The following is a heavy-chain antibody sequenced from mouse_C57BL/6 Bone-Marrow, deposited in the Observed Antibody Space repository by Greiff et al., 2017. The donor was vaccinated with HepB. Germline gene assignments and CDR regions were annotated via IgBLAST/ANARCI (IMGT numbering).Heavy chain of an antibody. V-gene: IGHV1-18*01. CDR2: INPNNGGT. Sequence: EVKLQESGPELVKPGASVKIPCKASGYTFTDYNMAWVKQSHGKSLEWIGDINPNNGGTIYNQKFKGKATLTVDKSSSTAYMELRSLTSEDTAVYYCAAIYYGNSWFAYWGQGTLVTVSA. D-gene: IGHD2-1*01. CDR1: GYTFTDYN. J-gene: IGHJ3*01. CDR3: AAIYYGNSWFAY.